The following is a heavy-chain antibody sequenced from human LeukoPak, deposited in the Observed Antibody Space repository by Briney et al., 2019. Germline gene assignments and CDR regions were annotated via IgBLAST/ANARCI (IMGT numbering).Heavy chain of an antibody. CDR3: ARHKPTSPFAY. Sequence: SETLSLTRTVSGGSITSDYWSGIRQPPGKRLEWIGYIYYTGTTKYNPSLESRVTVSVDTSKNQFSLKLTSVTAADTAVYYCARHKPTSPFAYWGRGTQVTVSS. CDR1: GGSITSDY. J-gene: IGHJ4*02. D-gene: IGHD1-1*01. V-gene: IGHV4-59*01. CDR2: IYYTGTT.